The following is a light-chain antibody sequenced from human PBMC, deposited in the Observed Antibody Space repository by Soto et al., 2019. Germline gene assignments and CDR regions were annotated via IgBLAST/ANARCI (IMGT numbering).Light chain of an antibody. V-gene: IGLV2-8*01. J-gene: IGLJ1*01. Sequence: QSVLTQPPSASGSPGQSVTISCTGTSSDVGGYNYVSWYQQYPGKVPKLMIYEVNKRPSKVPDRFSGSKSGNTASLTVSGLQAEDEADYYCTSYAGGNIVFGTGTKLTVL. CDR3: TSYAGGNIV. CDR2: EVN. CDR1: SSDVGGYNY.